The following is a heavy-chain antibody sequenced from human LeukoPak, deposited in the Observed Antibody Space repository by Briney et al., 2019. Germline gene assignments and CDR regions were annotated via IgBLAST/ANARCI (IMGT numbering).Heavy chain of an antibody. D-gene: IGHD3-10*01. V-gene: IGHV1-18*04. CDR2: ISAYSGST. Sequence: ASVKVSCKASGYTFTGYYMHWVRQAPGQGLEWMGWISAYSGSTNYPQKVQGRVTMTTDTSTTTAYMELRSLRSDDTAVYYCARDRDGSGDVFDPWGQGTLVAVSS. CDR1: GYTFTGYY. CDR3: ARDRDGSGDVFDP. J-gene: IGHJ5*02.